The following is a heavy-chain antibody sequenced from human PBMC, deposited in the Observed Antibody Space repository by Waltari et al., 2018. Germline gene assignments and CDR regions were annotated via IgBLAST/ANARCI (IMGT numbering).Heavy chain of an antibody. J-gene: IGHJ6*02. V-gene: IGHV1-46*01. CDR2: INPSGGST. Sequence: AEVKKPGASVKISCKTSEYTFASSYVHWVRQAPGQGLEWMGIINPSGGSTIYAQRFQGRVTMTRDTSTSTVYMELSSLKSEDTAVYYCATDTGALWMDVWGQGTTVTVSS. D-gene: IGHD2-21*01. CDR1: EYTFASSY. CDR3: ATDTGALWMDV.